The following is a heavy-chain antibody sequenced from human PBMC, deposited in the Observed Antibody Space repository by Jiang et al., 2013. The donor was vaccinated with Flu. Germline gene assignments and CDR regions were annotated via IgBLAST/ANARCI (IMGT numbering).Heavy chain of an antibody. CDR2: INPGGGGT. CDR1: GYTFSSYY. CDR3: AKDRNTILAYYYYAMDV. D-gene: IGHD3-3*01. J-gene: IGHJ6*02. Sequence: SGYTFSSYYIHWVRQAPGQGLEWMGMINPGGGGTYYAQNFQGRVTMTRDTSTSTVYLDLSSLRSEDTALYYCAKDRNTILAYYYYAMDVWGQGTTVTVSS. V-gene: IGHV1-46*01.